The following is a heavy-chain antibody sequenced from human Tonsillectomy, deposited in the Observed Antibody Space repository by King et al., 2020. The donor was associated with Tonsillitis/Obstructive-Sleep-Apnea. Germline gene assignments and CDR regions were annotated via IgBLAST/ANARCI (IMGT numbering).Heavy chain of an antibody. J-gene: IGHJ1*01. D-gene: IGHD3-3*01. Sequence: VQLQQWGAGLLRPSETLSLTCAVYGGGSFSGYYWSWIRQPPGKGLEWIGEINHSGSTNYNPSLKSRVTISVDTSKNQISLNLTSVTAADTAVYYCARGGDIGAPFGVVPPLGHWGQGTLVTVSS. CDR1: GGGSFSGYY. CDR2: INHSGST. V-gene: IGHV4-34*01. CDR3: ARGGDIGAPFGVVPPLGH.